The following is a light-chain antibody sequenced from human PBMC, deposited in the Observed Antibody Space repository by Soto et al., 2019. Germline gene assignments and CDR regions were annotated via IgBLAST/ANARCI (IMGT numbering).Light chain of an antibody. CDR1: SGHSNYA. CDR3: QTWGSGIVV. V-gene: IGLV4-69*01. J-gene: IGLJ2*01. CDR2: LNSDGSH. Sequence: QLVLTQSPSASASLGASVKLTCTLSSGHSNYAIAWHQQQSEKGPRYLMKLNSDGSHSKGGGIPDRFSGSSSGAERYLTISSVQSEDEADYYCQTWGSGIVVFGGGTKLTVL.